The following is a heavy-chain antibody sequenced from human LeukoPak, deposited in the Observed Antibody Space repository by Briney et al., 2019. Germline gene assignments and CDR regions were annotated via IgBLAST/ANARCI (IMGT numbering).Heavy chain of an antibody. D-gene: IGHD6-19*01. CDR1: GFTFSSYG. CDR3: TKDLAAVPGPRMDV. J-gene: IGHJ6*02. CDR2: INPDGSER. Sequence: GGSLRLSCAASGFTFSSYGMHWVRQAPGKGLEWVALINPDGSERYYVDSVKGRFTISRDNAKNSLYLQMDSLRDDDTAMYFCTKDLAAVPGPRMDVWGQGTTVTVSS. V-gene: IGHV3-7*03.